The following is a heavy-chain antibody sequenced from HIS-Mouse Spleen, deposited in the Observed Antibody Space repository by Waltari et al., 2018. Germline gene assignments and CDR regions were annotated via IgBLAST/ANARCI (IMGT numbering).Heavy chain of an antibody. CDR2: IYYSGST. J-gene: IGHJ2*01. D-gene: IGHD6-13*01. V-gene: IGHV4-39*07. Sequence: QLQLQESGPGLVKPSETLSLPCTVSGGSISSGGYSWGWIRQPPGKRLEWTGSIYYSGSTSSNPSLKSRVTISVDTSKNQFSLKLGSVTAADTAVYYCAREIPYSSSWYDWYFDLWGRGTLVTVSS. CDR1: GGSISSGGYS. CDR3: AREIPYSSSWYDWYFDL.